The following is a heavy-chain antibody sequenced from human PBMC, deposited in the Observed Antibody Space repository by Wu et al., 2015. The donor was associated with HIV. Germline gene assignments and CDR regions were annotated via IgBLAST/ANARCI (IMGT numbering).Heavy chain of an antibody. D-gene: IGHD3-22*01. Sequence: QVQLVQSGAEVKKPGSSVRVSCESSGGNFRSYAMTWVRQAPGQGLEWMGGIIPIFDTATYAQKFQGRVTITTDESTSTAYMELSSLRSEDTAFYYCARAPVYYYDSSAYYLDYWGQGTLVTVSS. CDR2: IIPIFDTA. V-gene: IGHV1-69*05. CDR1: GGNFRSYA. J-gene: IGHJ4*02. CDR3: ARAPVYYYDSSAYYLDY.